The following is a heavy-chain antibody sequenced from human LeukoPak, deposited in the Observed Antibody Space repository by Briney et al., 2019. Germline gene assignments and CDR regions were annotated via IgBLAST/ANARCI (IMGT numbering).Heavy chain of an antibody. Sequence: GGSPSLSCAASDFSFTTYTMSWVRRAPGKGLEWVSSISGADPITYYADSVKGRFTISRDNSKSTLYLQMNSLRVEDTATYYCAKQVMNGLALYDCRGQGILVTVSS. CDR1: DFSFTTYT. J-gene: IGHJ4*02. V-gene: IGHV3-23*01. CDR2: ISGADPIT. D-gene: IGHD3-9*01. CDR3: AKQVMNGLALYDC.